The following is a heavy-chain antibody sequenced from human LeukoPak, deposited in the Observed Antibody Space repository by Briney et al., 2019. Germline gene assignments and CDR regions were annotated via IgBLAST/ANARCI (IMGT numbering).Heavy chain of an antibody. D-gene: IGHD6-19*01. CDR1: GFTFSGFR. V-gene: IGHV3-74*01. J-gene: IGHJ4*02. CDR2: INSDGSST. Sequence: PGGSLRLSCAAPGFTFSGFRMHWVRHAPGKGLVWVSRINSDGSSTTYADSVKGRFTISRDNANNTLYLQMNSLRAEDTAVYYCARWNGSGPFDYWGQGTLVTVSS. CDR3: ARWNGSGPFDY.